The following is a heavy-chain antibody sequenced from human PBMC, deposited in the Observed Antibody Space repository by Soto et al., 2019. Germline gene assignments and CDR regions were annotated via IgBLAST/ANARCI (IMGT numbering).Heavy chain of an antibody. J-gene: IGHJ6*02. CDR2: ISGSGGST. CDR3: AKRGRWLQSRNYYYGMDV. V-gene: IGHV3-23*01. CDR1: GFTFSSYA. Sequence: EVQLLESGGGLVQPGGSLRLSCAASGFTFSSYAMSWVRQAPGKGLEWVSAISGSGGSTYYADSVKGRFTISRDNSKNTLYLQMNSLRAEDTAVYYCAKRGRWLQSRNYYYGMDVWGQGTTVTVSS. D-gene: IGHD5-12*01.